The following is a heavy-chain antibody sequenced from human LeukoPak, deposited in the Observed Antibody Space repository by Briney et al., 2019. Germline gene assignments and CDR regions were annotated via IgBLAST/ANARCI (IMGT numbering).Heavy chain of an antibody. D-gene: IGHD3-10*01. CDR2: IYFSGST. J-gene: IGHJ4*02. V-gene: IGHV4-59*12. Sequence: PSEALSVTCTVSADSFSSYYWSWLRQPPGKRLEWIGYIYFSGSTNYNPSLKSRVSMSVDTSKNQFSLKLTSVTAADTAVYYCARTEYYFDYWGQGMMVTVSS. CDR3: ARTEYYFDY. CDR1: ADSFSSYY.